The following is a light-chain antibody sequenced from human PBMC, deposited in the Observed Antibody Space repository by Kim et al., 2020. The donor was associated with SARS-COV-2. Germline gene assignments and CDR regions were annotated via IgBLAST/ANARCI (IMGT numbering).Light chain of an antibody. J-gene: IGKJ2*01. CDR2: KAS. CDR3: QQYNSYPYT. V-gene: IGKV1-5*03. CDR1: QRISSW. Sequence: APEGDRVTITCRASQRISSWLAWYQQKPGKAPKLLIYKASSLESGVPSRFSGSGSGTEFTLTISSLQPDDFATYYCQQYNSYPYTFGQGTKLEI.